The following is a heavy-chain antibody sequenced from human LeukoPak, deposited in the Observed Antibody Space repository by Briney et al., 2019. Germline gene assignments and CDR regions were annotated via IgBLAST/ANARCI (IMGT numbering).Heavy chain of an antibody. CDR3: ARETVYSSSPNWFDP. Sequence: ASVKVSCKASGYTFTAYYLHWVRQALGKGLDWLAYQHPSSGYTTNAQKFQGRVTMTRDTSTSTVYMELGSLRSEDTAVYYCARETVYSSSPNWFDPWGQGTLVTVSS. J-gene: IGHJ5*02. D-gene: IGHD6-6*01. CDR2: QHPSSGYT. V-gene: IGHV1-46*01. CDR1: GYTFTAYY.